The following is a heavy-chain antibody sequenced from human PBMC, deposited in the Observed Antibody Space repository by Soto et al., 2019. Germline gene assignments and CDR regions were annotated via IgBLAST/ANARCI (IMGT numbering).Heavy chain of an antibody. J-gene: IGHJ6*02. V-gene: IGHV4-59*01. D-gene: IGHD2-2*01. CDR2: IYYSGST. CDR1: GGSISSYY. Sequence: SETLSLTCTVSGGSISSYYWSWIRQPPGKGLEWIGYIYYSGSTNYNPSLKSRVTISVDTSKNQFSLKLSSVTAADTAVYYCARDSPDIVVVPAATVPRRYYGMDVWGQGTTVTVSS. CDR3: ARDSPDIVVVPAATVPRRYYGMDV.